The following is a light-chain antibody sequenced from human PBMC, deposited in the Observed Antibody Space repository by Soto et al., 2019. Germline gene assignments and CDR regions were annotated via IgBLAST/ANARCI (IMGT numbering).Light chain of an antibody. Sequence: QLVLTQPPSASETPGQRVIISCSGGSSNIGSNTVNWYQQVPGTAPKLLIYNENQRPSGVPDRFSGSKSGTSASLAISGLQSEDEADYYCAAWDGSLNGVVFGGGTQLTVL. J-gene: IGLJ3*02. V-gene: IGLV1-44*01. CDR1: SSNIGSNT. CDR3: AAWDGSLNGVV. CDR2: NEN.